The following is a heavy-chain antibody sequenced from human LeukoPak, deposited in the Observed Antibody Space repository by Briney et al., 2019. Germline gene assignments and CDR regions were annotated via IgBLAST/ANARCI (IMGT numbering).Heavy chain of an antibody. D-gene: IGHD3-22*01. CDR1: GFTFSSYA. J-gene: IGHJ3*02. Sequence: PGGSLRLSCAASGFTFSSYAMSWVRQAPGKGLEWVSAISGSGGSTYYADSVKGRFTISRDNSKNTLYLQMNSLRAEDTAVYYCAKRKFPGDDRSGYYSRDAFDIWGQGTMVTVSS. CDR3: AKRKFPGDDRSGYYSRDAFDI. V-gene: IGHV3-23*01. CDR2: ISGSGGST.